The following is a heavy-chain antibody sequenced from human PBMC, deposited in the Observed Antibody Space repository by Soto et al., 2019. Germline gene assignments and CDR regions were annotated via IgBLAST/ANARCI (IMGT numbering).Heavy chain of an antibody. J-gene: IGHJ4*02. Sequence: QVQLVQSGAEVKKPGASVKVSCKASGYTFTSYYMHWVRQAPGQGLEWMGKINPSGGSTTYAQKCQGRVTMTRDTSTSTVDMELSSLRSEDTAVYYCARTDGYTFDYWGQGTLVTVSS. CDR3: ARTDGYTFDY. V-gene: IGHV1-46*01. D-gene: IGHD5-12*01. CDR1: GYTFTSYY. CDR2: INPSGGST.